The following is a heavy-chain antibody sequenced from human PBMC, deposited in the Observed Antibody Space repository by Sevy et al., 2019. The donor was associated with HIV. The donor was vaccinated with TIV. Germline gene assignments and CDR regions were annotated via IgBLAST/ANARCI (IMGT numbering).Heavy chain of an antibody. D-gene: IGHD2-8*01. J-gene: IGHJ4*02. Sequence: GGSLRLSCAASGFTFSNYAMSWVRQAPGKGLEWVSGISGSGGSTYYADSVKGRFTISRDNSKNTLYLQMNSLRAEDTAVYYCAKDYVLMVYAIRDTVTTAFDYWGQGTLVTVSS. CDR2: ISGSGGST. V-gene: IGHV3-23*01. CDR1: GFTFSNYA. CDR3: AKDYVLMVYAIRDTVTTAFDY.